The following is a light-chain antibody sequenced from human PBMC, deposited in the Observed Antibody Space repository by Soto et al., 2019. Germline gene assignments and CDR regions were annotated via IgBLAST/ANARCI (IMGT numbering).Light chain of an antibody. V-gene: IGLV2-23*01. Sequence: QSALAQPASVSGSPGQSITISCTGTSSDVGAYDSVSWYQQHPHKAPQVIIYKGTRRPSGVSNRFSGSTSGNAASLTISGLQADDEADYFCCSSAPEITYVFGTGTKVTVL. J-gene: IGLJ1*01. CDR1: SSDVGAYDS. CDR3: CSSAPEITYV. CDR2: KGT.